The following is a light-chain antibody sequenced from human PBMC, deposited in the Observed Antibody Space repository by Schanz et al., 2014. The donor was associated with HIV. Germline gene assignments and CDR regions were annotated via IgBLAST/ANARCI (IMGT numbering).Light chain of an antibody. Sequence: QSALTQPASVSGSPGQSITISCTGTSSDVGTYDYVSWYQQHPGKAPKLMIYDVSYRPSGVSNRFSGSKSGNTASLTISGLQTEDEADFYCASFATSSPPHVVFGGGTKVTVL. V-gene: IGLV2-14*03. CDR3: ASFATSSPPHVV. CDR1: SSDVGTYDY. CDR2: DVS. J-gene: IGLJ2*01.